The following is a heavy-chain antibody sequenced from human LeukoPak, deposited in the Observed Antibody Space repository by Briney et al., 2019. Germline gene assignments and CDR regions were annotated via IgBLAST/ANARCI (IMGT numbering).Heavy chain of an antibody. CDR1: GGSISTYY. V-gene: IGHV4-59*06. CDR2: IYYSGST. J-gene: IGHJ5*02. CDR3: ARDPAERYCSSTSCHRAGWFDP. D-gene: IGHD2-2*01. Sequence: SETLSLTCTVSGGSISTYYGNWIRQAPGKGLEWIGYIYYSGSTYYNPSLKSRVTISVDTSKNQFSLKLSSVTAADTAVYYCARDPAERYCSSTSCHRAGWFDPWGQGTLVTVSS.